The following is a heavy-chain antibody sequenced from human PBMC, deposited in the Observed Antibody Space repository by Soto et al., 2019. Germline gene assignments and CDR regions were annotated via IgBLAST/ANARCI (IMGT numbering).Heavy chain of an antibody. CDR2: IYYSGST. D-gene: IGHD3-3*01. J-gene: IGHJ5*02. V-gene: IGHV4-39*01. CDR3: ARRRIGDFWSGYSNWFDP. Sequence: PSETLSLTCTVSGGSISSSSYYWGWIRQPPGKGLEWIGSIYYSGSTYYNPSLKSRVTISVDTSKNQFSLKLSSVTAADTAVYYCARRRIGDFWSGYSNWFDPWGQGTLVTVSS. CDR1: GGSISSSSYY.